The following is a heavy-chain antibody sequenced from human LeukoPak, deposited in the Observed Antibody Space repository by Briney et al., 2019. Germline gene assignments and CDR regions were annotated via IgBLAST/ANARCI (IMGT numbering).Heavy chain of an antibody. D-gene: IGHD5-24*01. CDR1: GFTISRHY. V-gene: IGHV3-53*01. CDR2: SYSGGST. Sequence: GGSLRLSCAASGFTISRHYMSWVRQAPGKGLEWVALSYSGGSTDYADSVEGRFTISRDNSKRMLFLQMKSPSADDTALYYCARGHDVDGYIHAPFDYWGQGALVTVSS. CDR3: ARGHDVDGYIHAPFDY. J-gene: IGHJ4*02.